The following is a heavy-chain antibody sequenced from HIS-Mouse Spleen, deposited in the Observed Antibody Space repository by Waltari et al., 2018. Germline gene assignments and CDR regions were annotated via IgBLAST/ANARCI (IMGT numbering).Heavy chain of an antibody. CDR3: AREIPYSSSWYDWYFDL. CDR1: GCSISSSSYY. D-gene: IGHD6-13*01. CDR2: IYYSGST. Sequence: QLQLQESGPGLVKPSETLSLTCSVSGCSISSSSYYWGWISQPPGKGLEWIGSIYYSGSTYYNPSLKSRVTISVDTSKNQFSLKLSSVTAADTAVYYCAREIPYSSSWYDWYFDLWGRGTLVTVSS. J-gene: IGHJ2*01. V-gene: IGHV4-39*07.